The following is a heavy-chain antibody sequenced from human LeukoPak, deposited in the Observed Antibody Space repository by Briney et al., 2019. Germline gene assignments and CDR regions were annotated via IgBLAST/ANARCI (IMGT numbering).Heavy chain of an antibody. J-gene: IGHJ4*02. CDR3: ARSGCSSTSCYDYFDY. V-gene: IGHV1-2*02. CDR1: GYTFTGYY. D-gene: IGHD2-2*01. Sequence: GASVKVSCKASGYTFTGYYMHWVRQAPGQGLEWMGWINPNSGGTNYAQKFQGRVTMTRDTSISTAYMELSRLRSDDPAVYYCARSGCSSTSCYDYFDYWGQGTLVTVSS. CDR2: INPNSGGT.